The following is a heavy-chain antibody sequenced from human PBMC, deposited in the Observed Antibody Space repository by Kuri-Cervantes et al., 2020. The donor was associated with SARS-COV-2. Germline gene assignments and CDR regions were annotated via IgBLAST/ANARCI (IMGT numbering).Heavy chain of an antibody. Sequence: GESLKISCAASGFTFSSYGMHWVRQAPGKGLEWVAVISYDGSNKYYADSVKGRFTISRDNAKNSLYLQMNSLRAEDTAVYYCARGREYDFWSGYNRFGYYGMDVWGQGTTVTVSS. CDR1: GFTFSSYG. CDR3: ARGREYDFWSGYNRFGYYGMDV. CDR2: ISYDGSNK. V-gene: IGHV3-30*03. D-gene: IGHD3-3*01. J-gene: IGHJ6*02.